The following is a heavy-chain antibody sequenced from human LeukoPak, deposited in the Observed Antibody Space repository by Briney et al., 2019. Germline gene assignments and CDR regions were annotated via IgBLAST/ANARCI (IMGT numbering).Heavy chain of an antibody. CDR2: ISSSGSTI. D-gene: IGHD2-2*01. J-gene: IGHJ4*02. CDR3: AREGDIVVEPAAIDY. V-gene: IGHV3-11*01. CDR1: GFTFSDYY. Sequence: GALRLSCAASGFTFSDYYMSWIRQAPGKGLEWVSYISSSGSTIYYADSVKGRFTISRDNAKNSLYLQMNSLRAEDTAVYYCAREGDIVVEPAAIDYWGQGTLVTVSS.